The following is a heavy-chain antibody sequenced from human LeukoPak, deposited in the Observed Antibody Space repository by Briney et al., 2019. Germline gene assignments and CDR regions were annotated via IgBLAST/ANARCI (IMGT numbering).Heavy chain of an antibody. CDR3: ARDGAPSFGFLGFGYYYYMDV. V-gene: IGHV1-46*01. D-gene: IGHD3-16*01. J-gene: IGHJ6*03. Sequence: ASVKVSCKASGYTFTSYYMHWVRQAPGQGLEWMGIINPSGGSTSYAQKFQGRVTMTRDMSTSTVYMELSSLRSEDTAVYYCARDGAPSFGFLGFGYYYYMDVWGKGTTVTVSS. CDR2: INPSGGST. CDR1: GYTFTSYY.